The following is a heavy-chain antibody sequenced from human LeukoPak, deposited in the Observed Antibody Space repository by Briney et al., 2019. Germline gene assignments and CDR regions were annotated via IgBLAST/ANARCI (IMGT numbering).Heavy chain of an antibody. J-gene: IGHJ4*02. CDR2: IYDSGTI. CDR3: ERTAGGDPYFDY. CDR1: GGSICSDTGY. Sequence: SQTLPLTCTFSGGSICSDTGYLSSIRQHPGNGLEWIVYIYDSGTIYYNPSLQNRVCISVDPSKPHFSLPVNSVTARDTAVYYCERTAGGDPYFDYWGRGTLVTVSS. V-gene: IGHV4-31*03. D-gene: IGHD4-17*01.